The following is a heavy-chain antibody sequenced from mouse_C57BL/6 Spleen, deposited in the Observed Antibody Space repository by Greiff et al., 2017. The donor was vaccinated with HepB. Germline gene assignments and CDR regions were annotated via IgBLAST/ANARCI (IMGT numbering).Heavy chain of an antibody. CDR3: ARNGYYRYFDV. Sequence: QVQLKESGAELVRPGASVKLSCKASGYTFTDYYINWVKQRPGQGLEWIARIYPGSGNTYYNEKFKGKATLTAEKSSSTAYMQLSSLTSEDSAVYFCARNGYYRYFDVWGTGTTVTVSS. V-gene: IGHV1-76*01. CDR2: IYPGSGNT. J-gene: IGHJ1*03. CDR1: GYTFTDYY. D-gene: IGHD2-2*01.